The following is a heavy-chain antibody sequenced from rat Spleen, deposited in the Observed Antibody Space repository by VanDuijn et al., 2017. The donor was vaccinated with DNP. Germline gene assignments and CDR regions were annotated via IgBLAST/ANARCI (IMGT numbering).Heavy chain of an antibody. CDR1: GFTFSDYY. CDR2: ISYEGSSI. V-gene: IGHV5-22*01. D-gene: IGHD5-1*01. J-gene: IGHJ1*01. Sequence: EVQLVESGGGLVQPGRSLRLSCAASGFTFSDYYMAWVRQAPKKGLEWVAAISYEGSSIHYGNSVKGRFTISRDTAKSTLYLQMNSMRSEDTATYFCARGSGTYYWYFDFWGPGTMVTVSS. CDR3: ARGSGTYYWYFDF.